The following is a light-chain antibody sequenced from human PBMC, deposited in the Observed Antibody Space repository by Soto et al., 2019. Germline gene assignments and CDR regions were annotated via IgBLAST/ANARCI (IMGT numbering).Light chain of an antibody. V-gene: IGKV3-20*01. J-gene: IGKJ2*01. CDR1: QSINSRY. Sequence: EIVLTQSPGTLSLSPGERVILSCRASQSINSRYLAWYQQKFGQAPRLLIHGASSRATGIPDKFSGSGSGTDFTLTISRLEPEDCAVYYCQQYGNSPYTFGQGTKVEIK. CDR2: GAS. CDR3: QQYGNSPYT.